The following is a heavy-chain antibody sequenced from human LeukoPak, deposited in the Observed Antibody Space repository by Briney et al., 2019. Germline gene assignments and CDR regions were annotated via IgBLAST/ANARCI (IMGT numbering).Heavy chain of an antibody. CDR1: GGSISSGGYY. Sequence: SETLSLTCTVSGGSISSGGYYWSWIRQHPGKGLEWIGYIYYSGSTYYNPSLKSRVTISVDTSKNQFSLKLSSVTAADTAVYYCARAARDTIFGVVTAFDPWGQGTLVTVSS. CDR2: IYYSGST. CDR3: ARAARDTIFGVVTAFDP. J-gene: IGHJ5*02. V-gene: IGHV4-31*03. D-gene: IGHD3-3*01.